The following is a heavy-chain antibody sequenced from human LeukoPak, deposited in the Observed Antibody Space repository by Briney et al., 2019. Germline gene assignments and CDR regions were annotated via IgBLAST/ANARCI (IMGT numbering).Heavy chain of an antibody. V-gene: IGHV5-51*01. D-gene: IGHD1-26*01. CDR2: IYPGDSDT. CDR3: ARLSIVGATTDYYYGMDV. Sequence: GESLKISCKGSGYSFTSYWIGWVRQMPGKGLEWMGIIYPGDSDTRYSPSFQGQVTISADKSISTAYLQWSSLKASDTAMYYCARLSIVGATTDYYYGMDVWGQGTTVTVSS. J-gene: IGHJ6*02. CDR1: GYSFTSYW.